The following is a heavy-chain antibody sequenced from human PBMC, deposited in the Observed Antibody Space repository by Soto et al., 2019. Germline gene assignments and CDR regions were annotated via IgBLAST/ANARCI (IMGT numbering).Heavy chain of an antibody. Sequence: PSETLSLTCAVYGGSFSGYYWSWIRQPPGKWLEWIGEINHSGSTNYNPSLKSRVAISVDTSKNQFSLKLSSVTAADTAVYYCASSKGYYDFWSGHQYYYGMDVWGQGXTVTVYS. D-gene: IGHD3-3*01. CDR1: GGSFSGYY. CDR3: ASSKGYYDFWSGHQYYYGMDV. V-gene: IGHV4-34*01. CDR2: INHSGST. J-gene: IGHJ6*02.